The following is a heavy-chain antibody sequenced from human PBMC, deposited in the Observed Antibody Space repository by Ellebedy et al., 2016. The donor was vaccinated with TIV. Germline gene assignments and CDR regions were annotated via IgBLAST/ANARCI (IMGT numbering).Heavy chain of an antibody. J-gene: IGHJ5*02. V-gene: IGHV1-2*02. Sequence: ASVKVSCKASGHTFTDYYIHWVRQAPGQGLEWMGWINPNSGGTNYAQKFQGRVTMTRDTSISTAYMELSRLRSDDTAVYYCARGALTKAGTKPFDPWGQGTLVTVSS. CDR2: INPNSGGT. CDR1: GHTFTDYY. CDR3: ARGALTKAGTKPFDP. D-gene: IGHD6-19*01.